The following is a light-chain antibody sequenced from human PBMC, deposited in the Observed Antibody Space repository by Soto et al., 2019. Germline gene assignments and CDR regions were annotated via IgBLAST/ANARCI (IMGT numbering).Light chain of an antibody. V-gene: IGKV1-39*01. J-gene: IGKJ5*01. Sequence: DIQMTQSPSSVSASVGDRVTISCRASQVISGFLNWFQQKPGKAPRLLIFAASSLQSGVPSRFSGGASGKDFTLTIGSLQPEDSATYYCQQSYSMPLTFGQGTRLEIK. CDR2: AAS. CDR3: QQSYSMPLT. CDR1: QVISGF.